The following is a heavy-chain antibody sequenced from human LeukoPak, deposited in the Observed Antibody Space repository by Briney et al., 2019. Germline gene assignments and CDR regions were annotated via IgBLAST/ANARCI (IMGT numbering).Heavy chain of an antibody. CDR2: INPNSGGT. V-gene: IGHV1-2*02. CDR1: GYTFTGYY. CDR3: ACGPGVVGYYPSFDY. Sequence: GASVKVSCKASGYTFTGYYMHWVRQAPGQGLEWMGWINPNSGGTNYAQKFQGRVTMTRDTSISTAYMDLRTLRSDDTAVYYCACGPGVVGYYPSFDYWGQGTLVTVSS. J-gene: IGHJ4*02. D-gene: IGHD3-22*01.